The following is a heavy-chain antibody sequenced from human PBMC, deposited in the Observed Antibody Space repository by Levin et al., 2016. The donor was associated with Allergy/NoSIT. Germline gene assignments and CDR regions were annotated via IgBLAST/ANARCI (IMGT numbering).Heavy chain of an antibody. D-gene: IGHD3-3*01. J-gene: IGHJ4*02. CDR2: ISAYNGNT. V-gene: IGHV1-18*01. CDR3: ARGIVDFWSGEGFDY. Sequence: WVRQAPGQGLEWMGWISAYNGNTNYAQKLQGRVTMTTDTSTSTAYMELRSLRSDDTAVYYCARGIVDFWSGEGFDYWGQGTLVTVSS.